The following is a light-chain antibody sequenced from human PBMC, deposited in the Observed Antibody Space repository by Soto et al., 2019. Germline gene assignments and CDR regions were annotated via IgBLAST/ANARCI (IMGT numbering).Light chain of an antibody. CDR2: DAS. CDR3: CSYAGGGRDV. CDR1: SSDVGGYHL. Sequence: QSALTQPASVSGSPGQSITISCTGTSSDVGGYHLVSWYQQHPGKAPKLMIYDASKRPSGVSNRFSGSKSGNTASLTISGLQAEDEADYYCCSYAGGGRDVFGTGTKVTVL. V-gene: IGLV2-23*01. J-gene: IGLJ1*01.